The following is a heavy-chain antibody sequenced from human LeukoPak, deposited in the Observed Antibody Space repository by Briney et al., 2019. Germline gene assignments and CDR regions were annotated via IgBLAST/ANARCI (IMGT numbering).Heavy chain of an antibody. CDR3: AGAPWGPYDF. V-gene: IGHV4-4*07. D-gene: IGHD7-27*01. CDR2: LYTSGST. J-gene: IGHJ4*02. Sequence: KPSETLSLTCTVSADSISSYYWSWIRQPAGKGLEWLGRLYTSGSTYYNPSLKSRLSMSVDTSKRQFSVKLRSVTAADTAMYYCAGAPWGPYDFWGQGTLVTVSS. CDR1: ADSISSYY.